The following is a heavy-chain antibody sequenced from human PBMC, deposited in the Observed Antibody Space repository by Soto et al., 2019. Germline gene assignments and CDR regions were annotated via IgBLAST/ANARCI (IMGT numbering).Heavy chain of an antibody. CDR2: IFYSGTT. J-gene: IGHJ2*01. CDR1: GDSISSSSYY. Sequence: SETLSLTCTVSGDSISSSSYYWVWIRQPPGRGLEWIGSIFYSGTTYYNPSLKSRVTISIDTSKNQFSLKLTSVTAADTAVYYCAKTGPYDILTYWYFDLWGRGTLVAVSS. CDR3: AKTGPYDILTYWYFDL. D-gene: IGHD3-9*01. V-gene: IGHV4-39*01.